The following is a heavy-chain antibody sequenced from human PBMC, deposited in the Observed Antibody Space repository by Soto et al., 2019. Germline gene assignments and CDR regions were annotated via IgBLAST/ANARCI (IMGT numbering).Heavy chain of an antibody. Sequence: ASVKVSCKASGYTFTSYGISWVRQAPGQGLEWTGWISAYNGNTNYAQKLQGRVTMTTDTSTSTAYMELRSLRSDDTAVYYCARDAPRGYDYVWGSYRYFDCWG. J-gene: IGHJ4*03. D-gene: IGHD3-16*02. CDR2: ISAYNGNT. CDR3: ARDAPRGYDYVWGSYRYFDC. CDR1: GYTFTSYG. V-gene: IGHV1-18*01.